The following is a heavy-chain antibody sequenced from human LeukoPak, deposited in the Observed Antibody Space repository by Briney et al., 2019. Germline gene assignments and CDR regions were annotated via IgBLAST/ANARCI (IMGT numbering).Heavy chain of an antibody. CDR2: IYYSGST. CDR3: ARGAAGNYYGMDV. Sequence: SETLSLTCTVSGGSISSYYWSWIRQPPGKGLEWIGYIYYSGSTNYNPSLKSRVTISVDMSKNQFSLKLSSVTAADTAVYYCARGAAGNYYGMDVWGQGTTVTVSS. J-gene: IGHJ6*02. V-gene: IGHV4-59*01. CDR1: GGSISSYY. D-gene: IGHD6-13*01.